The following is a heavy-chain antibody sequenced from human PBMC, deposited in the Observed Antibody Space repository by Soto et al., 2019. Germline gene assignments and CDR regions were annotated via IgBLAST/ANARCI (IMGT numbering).Heavy chain of an antibody. D-gene: IGHD3-16*01. CDR1: GFTFSRYW. V-gene: IGHV3-74*03. Sequence: EVQLVESGGGLVQSGGSLRLSCAVSGFTFSRYWMHWFRQDPGNGLVWVSSINTDGTNTQYADSVRGRFTVSRDNAKNTVYLQMISLRREDTAVYYCAKDLRWGHSDYWGQGTLVVVSS. CDR3: AKDLRWGHSDY. J-gene: IGHJ4*02. CDR2: INTDGTNT.